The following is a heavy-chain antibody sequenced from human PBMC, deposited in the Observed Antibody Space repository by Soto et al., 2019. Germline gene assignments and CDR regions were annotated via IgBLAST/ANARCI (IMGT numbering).Heavy chain of an antibody. V-gene: IGHV1-8*01. J-gene: IGHJ3*02. CDR3: ARGINYYDSGDDAFDI. D-gene: IGHD3-10*01. CDR2: MNPNSGKT. CDR1: GYTFTSYD. Sequence: QVQLVQSGAEVKKPGASVKVSCKASGYTFTSYDINWVRQATGQGLEWMGWMNPNSGKTGYAQKFQARFPITRNTSIRTAYMELSSLRSEDTAVYYCARGINYYDSGDDAFDIWGQGTMVTVSS.